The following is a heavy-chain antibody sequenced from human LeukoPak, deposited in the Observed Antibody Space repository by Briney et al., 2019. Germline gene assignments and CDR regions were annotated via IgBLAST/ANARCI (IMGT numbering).Heavy chain of an antibody. CDR3: ARLSAYYYGSYFYYYMDV. J-gene: IGHJ6*03. CDR2: IRYDGSNK. Sequence: GGSLRLSCAASGFTFSSYGMHWVRLAPGKGPEWVAFIRYDGSNKYYADSVKGRFTISRDNSKNTLYLQMNSLRAEDTAVYYCARLSAYYYGSYFYYYMDVWGKGTTVTVSS. CDR1: GFTFSSYG. V-gene: IGHV3-30*02. D-gene: IGHD3-10*01.